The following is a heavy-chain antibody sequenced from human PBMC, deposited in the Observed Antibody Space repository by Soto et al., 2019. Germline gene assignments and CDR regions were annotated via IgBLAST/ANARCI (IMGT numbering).Heavy chain of an antibody. CDR2: IYYSGST. Sequence: SETLSLTCTVSGGSISSYYWSWIRQPPGKGLEWIGYIYYSGSTNYNPSLKSRVTISVDTSKNQFSLKLSSVTAADTAVYYCARHNYGSGSTYFDYWRQGTLVTVSS. J-gene: IGHJ4*02. CDR3: ARHNYGSGSTYFDY. CDR1: GGSISSYY. D-gene: IGHD3-10*01. V-gene: IGHV4-59*01.